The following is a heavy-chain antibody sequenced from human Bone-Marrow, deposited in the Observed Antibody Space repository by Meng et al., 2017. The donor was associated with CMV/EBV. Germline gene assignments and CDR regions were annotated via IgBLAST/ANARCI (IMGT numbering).Heavy chain of an antibody. V-gene: IGHV3-23*01. J-gene: IGHJ4*02. D-gene: IGHD4-17*01. CDR1: GFTFSKYA. CDR2: ISGSGGST. Sequence: GGSLRLSCAASGFTFSKYAMCWVRQAPGKGLEGVSAISGSGGSTYYADSVKGRFTISRDNSKNTLYLQMNSLRAEDTAVYYCARDLRRNLDYWGQGTLVTVSS. CDR3: ARDLRRNLDY.